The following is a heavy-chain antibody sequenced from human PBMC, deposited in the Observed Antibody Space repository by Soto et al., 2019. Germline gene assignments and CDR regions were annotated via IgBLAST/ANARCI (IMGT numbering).Heavy chain of an antibody. V-gene: IGHV1-18*01. Sequence: QVQLVQSGAEVKKPGASVKVSCKASGYTFTSYGISWGRQAPGQGLEWMGWISAYNGNTTYAQKLQGRVTMTTDTSTSTAYMELRSLRSDDTAGYYCVVAAQPYYFDYWGQGTLVTVSS. CDR2: ISAYNGNT. CDR1: GYTFTSYG. CDR3: VVAAQPYYFDY. J-gene: IGHJ4*02. D-gene: IGHD2-15*01.